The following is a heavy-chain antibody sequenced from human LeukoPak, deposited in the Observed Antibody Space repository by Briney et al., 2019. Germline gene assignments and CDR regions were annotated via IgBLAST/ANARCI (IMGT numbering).Heavy chain of an antibody. V-gene: IGHV3-23*01. CDR2: ISGSGGRT. CDR3: AKDRYGDYGPFDN. CDR1: GFIFSSYA. J-gene: IGHJ3*02. D-gene: IGHD4-17*01. Sequence: QPGGSLRLSCAASGFIFSSYAMSWVRQAPGKGLEWVSDISGSGGRTYYADSVKGRFTISRDNSKNTLYLQMNSLRAEDTAVYYCAKDRYGDYGPFDNWGQGTMVTVSS.